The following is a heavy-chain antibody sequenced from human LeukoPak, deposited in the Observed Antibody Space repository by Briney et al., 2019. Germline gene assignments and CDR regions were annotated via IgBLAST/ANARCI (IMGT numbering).Heavy chain of an antibody. CDR1: GMSFNFYS. Sequence: SETLSLTCGGSGMSFNFYSWTWIRQPPGKGLEWIGESNPSGDTNYSPSLKSRATISVDTSKNQFSLKLNSVTVADTAVYYCARGNPTITMAWGNAFDIWGRGTMVTVSS. J-gene: IGHJ3*02. V-gene: IGHV4-34*01. CDR2: SNPSGDT. CDR3: ARGNPTITMAWGNAFDI. D-gene: IGHD3-10*01.